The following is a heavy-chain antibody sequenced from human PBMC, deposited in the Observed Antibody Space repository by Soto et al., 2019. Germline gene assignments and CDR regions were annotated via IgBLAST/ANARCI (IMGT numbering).Heavy chain of an antibody. J-gene: IGHJ4*02. CDR2: IYYSGST. CDR1: GGSISSGDYY. CDR3: ARGGGYCTPTSCAIDS. D-gene: IGHD2-8*01. Sequence: SETLSLTCTVSGGSISSGDYYWSWVRQPPGKGLEWIGYIYYSGSTWYNPSLKSRVTISIDTSKNQFSLKLRAVTSADTAVYYCARGGGYCTPTSCAIDSWGRGTPVTVSS. V-gene: IGHV4-30-4*01.